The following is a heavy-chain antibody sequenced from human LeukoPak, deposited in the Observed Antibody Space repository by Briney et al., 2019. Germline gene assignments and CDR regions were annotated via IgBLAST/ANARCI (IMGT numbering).Heavy chain of an antibody. D-gene: IGHD3-22*01. CDR2: ISGSGGST. Sequence: GGSLRLSCAASGFTFSSYAMSWVRQAPGKGLEWVSAISGSGGSTYYADPVKGRFTISRDNSKNTLYLQMGSLRAEDMAVYYCARDLYYDSSGHALDYWGQGTLVTVSS. V-gene: IGHV3-23*01. CDR1: GFTFSSYA. J-gene: IGHJ4*02. CDR3: ARDLYYDSSGHALDY.